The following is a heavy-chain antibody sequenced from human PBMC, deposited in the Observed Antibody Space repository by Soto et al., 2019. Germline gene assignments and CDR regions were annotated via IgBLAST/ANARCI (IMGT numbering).Heavy chain of an antibody. D-gene: IGHD2-2*01. V-gene: IGHV1-3*01. CDR3: ARGRCSSTSCAPIPVDY. J-gene: IGHJ4*02. CDR2: INAGNGNT. Sequence: QVHLVQSGAEVKKPGASVKVSCKASGYTFTTYTMHWVRQAPGQRREWMGWINAGNGNTKYSQKFQGRVTITRDTSASTAYMELSSLRSEDTAVYYCARGRCSSTSCAPIPVDYWGQGTLVTFSS. CDR1: GYTFTTYT.